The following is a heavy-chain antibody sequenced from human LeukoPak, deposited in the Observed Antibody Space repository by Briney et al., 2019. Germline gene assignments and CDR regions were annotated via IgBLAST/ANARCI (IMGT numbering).Heavy chain of an antibody. CDR3: ARVLAAAELFYYYGMDV. CDR1: GFTFSSYS. V-gene: IGHV3-21*01. CDR2: ISSSSSYI. Sequence: GGSLRLSCAASGFTFSSYSMNWVRQAPGKGLEWVSSISSSSSYIYYADSVKGRFTISRDNAKNSLYLQMNSLRAEDTAVYYCARVLAAAELFYYYGMDVWGKGTTVTVSS. D-gene: IGHD6-13*01. J-gene: IGHJ6*04.